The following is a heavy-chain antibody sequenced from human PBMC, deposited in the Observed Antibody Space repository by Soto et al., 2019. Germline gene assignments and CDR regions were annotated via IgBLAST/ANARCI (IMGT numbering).Heavy chain of an antibody. CDR3: ARRGGGINY. Sequence: SETLSLSCSVYGGSFSGYYWSWIRQPPGKGLEWIGEINHSGSTNYNPSLKSRVTISVDTSKNQFSLKLSSVTAADTAVYYCARRGGGINYWGQGTLVTVSS. J-gene: IGHJ4*02. CDR1: GGSFSGYY. V-gene: IGHV4-34*01. CDR2: INHSGST. D-gene: IGHD3-10*01.